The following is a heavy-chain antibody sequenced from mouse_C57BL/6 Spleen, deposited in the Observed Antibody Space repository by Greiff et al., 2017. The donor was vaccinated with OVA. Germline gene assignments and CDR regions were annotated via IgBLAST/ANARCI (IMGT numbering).Heavy chain of an antibody. CDR1: GYTFTSYW. J-gene: IGHJ4*01. V-gene: IGHV1-74*01. CDR2: IHPSDSDT. CDR3: ARIITTVVATFYAMDY. Sequence: QVQLQQPGAELVKPGASVKVSCKASGYTFTSYWMHWVKQRPGQGLEWIGRIHPSDSDTNYNQKFKGKATLTVDKSSSTAYMQLSSLTSEDSAVYYCARIITTVVATFYAMDYWGQGTSVTVSS. D-gene: IGHD1-1*01.